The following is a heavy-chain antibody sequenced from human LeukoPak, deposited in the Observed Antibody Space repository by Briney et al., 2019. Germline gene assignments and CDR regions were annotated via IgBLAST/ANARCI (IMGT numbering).Heavy chain of an antibody. CDR3: ARNRDYYYGSGSYSWFDP. D-gene: IGHD3-10*01. J-gene: IGHJ5*02. Sequence: PSEILSLTCAVYGGSFSGYYWSWIRQPPGKGLEWIGEINHSGSTNYNPSLKSRVTISVDTSKNQFSLKLSSVTAADTAVYYCARNRDYYYGSGSYSWFDPWGQGTLVTVSS. V-gene: IGHV4-34*01. CDR1: GGSFSGYY. CDR2: INHSGST.